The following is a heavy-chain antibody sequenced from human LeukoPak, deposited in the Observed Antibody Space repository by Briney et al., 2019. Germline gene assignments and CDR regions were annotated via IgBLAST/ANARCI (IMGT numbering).Heavy chain of an antibody. V-gene: IGHV1-69*02. Sequence: GASVTDSCMASGGTFSSYTISWVRQAPGQGVEWMGRIIHILGIANYAQKLQGGVTLTADKSTSTAYMELSSLRSEDTAVYYCASEGFSAFDIWGQGTMVTVSS. J-gene: IGHJ3*02. CDR1: GGTFSSYT. CDR2: IIHILGIA. CDR3: ASEGFSAFDI. D-gene: IGHD3-10*01.